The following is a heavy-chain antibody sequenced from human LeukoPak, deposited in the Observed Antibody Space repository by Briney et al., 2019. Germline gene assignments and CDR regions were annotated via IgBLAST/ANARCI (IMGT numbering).Heavy chain of an antibody. CDR3: ARDRWAVTTSHPIDY. V-gene: IGHV3-21*01. J-gene: IGHJ4*02. CDR2: ISSSSSYI. Sequence: PGGSLRLSCAASGFTFSSYSMNWVRQAPGKGLEWVSSISSSSSYIYYADSVKGRFTISRDNAKNSLYLQMNSLRAEDTAVYYCARDRWAVTTSHPIDYWGQGTLVTVSS. D-gene: IGHD4-17*01. CDR1: GFTFSSYS.